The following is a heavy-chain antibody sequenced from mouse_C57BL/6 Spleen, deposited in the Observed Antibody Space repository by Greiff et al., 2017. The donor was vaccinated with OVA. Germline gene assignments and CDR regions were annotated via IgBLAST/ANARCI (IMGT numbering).Heavy chain of an antibody. D-gene: IGHD1-1*01. CDR3: ASEGDYGSSYAWFAY. V-gene: IGHV1-82*01. J-gene: IGHJ3*01. CDR1: GYAFSSSW. CDR2: IYPGDGDT. Sequence: QVQLQQSGPELVKPGASVKISCKASGYAFSSSWMNWVKQRPGKGLEWIGRIYPGDGDTNYNGKFKGKATLTADKSSSTAYMQLSSLTSEDSAVYFCASEGDYGSSYAWFAYWGQGTLVTVSA.